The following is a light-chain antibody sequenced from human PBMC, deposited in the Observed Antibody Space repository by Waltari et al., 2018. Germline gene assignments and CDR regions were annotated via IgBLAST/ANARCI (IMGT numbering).Light chain of an antibody. CDR1: QSVLFSTNNKNY. CDR3: QQYRSTLWT. J-gene: IGKJ1*01. V-gene: IGKV4-1*01. CDR2: WAS. Sequence: DIVMTQSPDSLAVSLGERATINCKSSQSVLFSTNNKNYLAWYQQKTGQPPKLLFSWASTRESGVPDRFSGSGSGTDFTLTISSLQAEDVAVYYCQQYRSTLWTFGQGTRVEIK.